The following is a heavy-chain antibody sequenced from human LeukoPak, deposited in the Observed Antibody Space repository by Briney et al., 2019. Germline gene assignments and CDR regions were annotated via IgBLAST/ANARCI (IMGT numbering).Heavy chain of an antibody. D-gene: IGHD3-3*01. Sequence: SETLSLTCTVSGGSISSSSYYWGWIRQPPGKGLEWIGSIYYSGSTYYNPSLKSRVTISVDTSKNQFSLKLSSVTAADTAVCYCGGGYDFWSPFDYWGQGTLVTVSS. V-gene: IGHV4-39*01. J-gene: IGHJ4*02. CDR1: GGSISSSSYY. CDR2: IYYSGST. CDR3: GGGYDFWSPFDY.